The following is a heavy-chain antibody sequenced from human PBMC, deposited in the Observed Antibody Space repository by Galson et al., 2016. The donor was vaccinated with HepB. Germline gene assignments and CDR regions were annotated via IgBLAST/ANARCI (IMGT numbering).Heavy chain of an antibody. D-gene: IGHD3-3*01. J-gene: IGHJ6*02. CDR2: ISLDTDRI. CDR1: GFSLDRYA. CDR3: GKDILPGGMDV. V-gene: IGHV3-9*01. Sequence: SLRLSCAVSGFSLDRYAMHWVRLVPGKGLEWVSGISLDTDRIGYADSVKGRFIVSRDKARNSVHLQMNSLRTEDSALYYCGKDILPGGMDVWGHGTRVTVAS.